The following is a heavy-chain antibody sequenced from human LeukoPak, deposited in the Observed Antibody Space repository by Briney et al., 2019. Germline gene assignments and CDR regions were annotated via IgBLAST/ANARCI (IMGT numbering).Heavy chain of an antibody. V-gene: IGHV1-3*01. CDR3: ARPIGYSSGGFDL. CDR1: GYTFTSYA. Sequence: ASVKVSCKASGYTFTSYAVHWVRQAPGQTLEWMGWINAGNGNTKYSQNFQGRVTFTRDTSASTAYMELSSLRSEDTAVYYCARPIGYSSGGFDLWGRGTLVTVSS. CDR2: INAGNGNT. J-gene: IGHJ2*01. D-gene: IGHD6-19*01.